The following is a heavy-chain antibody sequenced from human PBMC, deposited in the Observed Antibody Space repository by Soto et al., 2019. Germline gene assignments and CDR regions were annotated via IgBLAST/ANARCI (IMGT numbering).Heavy chain of an antibody. Sequence: ASVKVSCKASGYTFTSYGISWVRQAPGQGLEWMGWISAYNGNTNYAQKLQGRVTMTTDTSTSTAYMELRSLRSDDTAVYYCARVTDCSSTSCYTNAWEEEYYYYYMDVWGKGTTVTVSS. J-gene: IGHJ6*03. V-gene: IGHV1-18*01. D-gene: IGHD2-2*02. CDR2: ISAYNGNT. CDR1: GYTFTSYG. CDR3: ARVTDCSSTSCYTNAWEEEYYYYYMDV.